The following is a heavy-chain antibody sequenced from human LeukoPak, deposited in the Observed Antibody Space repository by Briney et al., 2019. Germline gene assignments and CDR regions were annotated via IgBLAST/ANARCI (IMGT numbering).Heavy chain of an antibody. CDR1: GYTFTGYY. Sequence: ASVKVSCKASGYTFTGYYIHWVRQAPGQGLEYMGWINPNSGGTNYAQKFQGRVTMTRDTSISTAYMELSRLRSDDTAVYYCARDLYQWLPSTRPRDYYYYMDVWGEGTTVTVFS. J-gene: IGHJ6*03. V-gene: IGHV1-2*02. D-gene: IGHD6-19*01. CDR2: INPNSGGT. CDR3: ARDLYQWLPSTRPRDYYYYMDV.